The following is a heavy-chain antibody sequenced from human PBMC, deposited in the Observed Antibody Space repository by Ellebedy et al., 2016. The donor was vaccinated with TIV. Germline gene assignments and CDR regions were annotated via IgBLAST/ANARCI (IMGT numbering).Heavy chain of an antibody. CDR1: GFPFTNYY. Sequence: AASVKVSCKTSGFPFTNYYMHWVRQAPGQGLEWMGWINTNSGATNYAQKFQGRVTLTRDTSITTLYMDLNGLKSDDTAVYFCVRGENCYGGSCYSEAYFDSWGQGTLVTVS. CDR3: VRGENCYGGSCYSEAYFDS. V-gene: IGHV1-2*02. CDR2: INTNSGAT. D-gene: IGHD2-15*01. J-gene: IGHJ4*02.